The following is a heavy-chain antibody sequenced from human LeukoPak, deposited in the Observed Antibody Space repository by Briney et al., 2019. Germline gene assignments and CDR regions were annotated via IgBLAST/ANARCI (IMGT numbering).Heavy chain of an antibody. V-gene: IGHV3-48*01. J-gene: IGHJ5*02. D-gene: IGHD1-1*01. CDR2: ISSSTSTI. CDR1: GFTFSTYS. Sequence: GGSLRLSCAASGFTFSTYSMNWVRQAPGKGLEWVSYISSSTSTIYYADSVKGRFTISRDNAKNSLYLQMNSLRAEDTAVYYCARVLPYDNINRIDRWGQGTLVTVSS. CDR3: ARVLPYDNINRIDR.